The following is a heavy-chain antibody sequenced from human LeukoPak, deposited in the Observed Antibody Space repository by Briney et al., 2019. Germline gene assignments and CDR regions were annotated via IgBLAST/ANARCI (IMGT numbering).Heavy chain of an antibody. V-gene: IGHV3-30-3*01. J-gene: IGHJ4*02. D-gene: IGHD2-15*01. Sequence: PGGSLRLSCAASGFTFSSYAMHWVRQAPGKGLEWVAVISYDGSNKYYADSVKGRFTISRDNSKNTLYLQMNSLRAEDTAVYYCAAGVVAATYFDYWGQGTLVTVSS. CDR3: AAGVVAATYFDY. CDR2: ISYDGSNK. CDR1: GFTFSSYA.